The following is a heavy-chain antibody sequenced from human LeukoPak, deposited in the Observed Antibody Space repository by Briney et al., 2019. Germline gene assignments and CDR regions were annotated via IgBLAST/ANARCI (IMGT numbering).Heavy chain of an antibody. D-gene: IGHD6-13*01. Sequence: SETLSLTCTVSGGSISSYYWSWIRQPPGKGLEWIGYIYYSGSTNYNPSLKSRVTISVDTSKNQFSLKLSSATAADTAVYYCARLSPGYSSSRRYFQHWGQGTLVTVSS. V-gene: IGHV4-59*01. CDR2: IYYSGST. CDR1: GGSISSYY. J-gene: IGHJ1*01. CDR3: ARLSPGYSSSRRYFQH.